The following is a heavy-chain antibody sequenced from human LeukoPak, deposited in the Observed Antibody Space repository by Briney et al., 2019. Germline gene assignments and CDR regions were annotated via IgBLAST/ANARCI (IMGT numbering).Heavy chain of an antibody. Sequence: PGGSLRLSCAASGFTFSSYAMSWVRQAPGKGLEWVSAISGSGDSTNYADSVRGRFTISRDNSKNTLYLQMNSLRAEDTAVYYCASDDDSFEVPDYWGQGTLVTVSS. D-gene: IGHD3-3*01. V-gene: IGHV3-23*01. CDR2: ISGSGDST. J-gene: IGHJ4*02. CDR3: ASDDDSFEVPDY. CDR1: GFTFSSYA.